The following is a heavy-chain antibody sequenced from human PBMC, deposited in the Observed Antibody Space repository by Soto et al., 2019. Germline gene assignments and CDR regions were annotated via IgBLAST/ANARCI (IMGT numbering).Heavy chain of an antibody. CDR3: VRGQSHGAFDI. J-gene: IGHJ3*02. CDR1: GSTFSSYD. Sequence: QVQLVESGGDVVQPGRSLRLSCAASGSTFSSYDIHWVRQAPGKGLEWVAHISPDGNKAYYADSVKGRFIISRDNARNPVYLHVNSLRPEDTAVYHCVRGQSHGAFDIWGQGTLVTVSS. V-gene: IGHV3-30-3*01. CDR2: ISPDGNKA.